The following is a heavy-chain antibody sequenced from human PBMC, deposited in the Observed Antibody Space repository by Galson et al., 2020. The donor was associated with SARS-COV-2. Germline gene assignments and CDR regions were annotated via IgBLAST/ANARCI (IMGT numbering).Heavy chain of an antibody. J-gene: IGHJ4*02. Sequence: GESLKISCAAPGFIFSSYGMHWVPQTPGKGLEWVALIWTNGDDEYYADSVKGRFTISRDNSKNTLYLQMNSLRAEDTAVYYCAKDRGDTDSFYTNFDHWGQGALVTVSS. D-gene: IGHD3-3*01. V-gene: IGHV3-33*06. CDR3: AKDRGDTDSFYTNFDH. CDR2: IWTNGDDE. CDR1: GFIFSSYG.